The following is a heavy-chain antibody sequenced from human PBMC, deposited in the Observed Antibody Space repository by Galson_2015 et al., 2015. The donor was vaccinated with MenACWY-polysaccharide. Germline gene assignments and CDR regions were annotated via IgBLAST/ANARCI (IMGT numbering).Heavy chain of an antibody. V-gene: IGHV3-23*01. J-gene: IGHJ3*02. CDR3: AEDTGPGEYAYSWGTFDI. D-gene: IGHD3-10*01. CDR2: VSASGGST. CDR1: GFTFSSYA. Sequence: SLRLSCAASGFTFSSYAMSWVRQAPGKGLEWVSGVSASGGSTVYTDSAKGRFTMSRDNSKRSLYLQMNSLRAEDTAVYYCAEDTGPGEYAYSWGTFDIWGRGTMVTVSS.